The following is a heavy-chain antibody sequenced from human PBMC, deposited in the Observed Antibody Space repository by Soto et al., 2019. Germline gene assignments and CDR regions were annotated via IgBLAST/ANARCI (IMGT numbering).Heavy chain of an antibody. CDR1: GFIFTRYS. J-gene: IGHJ4*02. Sequence: EVQLVESGGGLVKPGGSLRLSCAASGFIFTRYSMNWVRQAPGKGLEWVSSISSNTNYIYYGDSMKGRFTISRDNSKNSLYLEMNSLRAEDTAVYYCARESEGLTSNFDYWGPGTLVTVSS. V-gene: IGHV3-21*06. CDR2: ISSNTNYI. CDR3: ARESEGLTSNFDY.